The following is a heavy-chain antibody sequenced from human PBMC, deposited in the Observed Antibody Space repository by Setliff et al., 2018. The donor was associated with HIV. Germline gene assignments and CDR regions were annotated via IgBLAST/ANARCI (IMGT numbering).Heavy chain of an antibody. J-gene: IGHJ4*02. CDR3: MRGRSITIFGVAYFDF. CDR1: GYSISTAYY. CDR2: VYHSGTT. V-gene: IGHV4-38-2*01. D-gene: IGHD3-3*01. Sequence: SETLSLTCAVSGYSISTAYYWGWIRQPPGKGLEWIGSVYHSGTTYYNPSLKSRVTISVDMPNNQFSLKVTSVTAADTAVYYCMRGRSITIFGVAYFDFWGQGTQVTVSS.